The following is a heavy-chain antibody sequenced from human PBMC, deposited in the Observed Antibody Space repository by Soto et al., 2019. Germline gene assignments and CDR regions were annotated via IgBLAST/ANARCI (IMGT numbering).Heavy chain of an antibody. CDR2: VHPGSGSA. Sequence: ASVKVSCKASGYTFSKFFIHWVRQAPGQGLEWLGFVHPGSGSANYAQKFQGRVSMTRDTSMSTVYLELSRLRSEDTAMYYCARDSEGTSSLTHYWGKGTLVTVSS. CDR3: ARDSEGTSSLTHY. D-gene: IGHD6-6*01. V-gene: IGHV1-46*01. CDR1: GYTFSKFF. J-gene: IGHJ4*02.